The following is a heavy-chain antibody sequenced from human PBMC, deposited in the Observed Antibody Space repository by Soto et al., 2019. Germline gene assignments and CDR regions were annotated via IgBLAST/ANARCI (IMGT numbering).Heavy chain of an antibody. CDR2: INPSGGST. V-gene: IGHV1-46*01. D-gene: IGHD2-21*01. CDR3: ALSGQGEKKHYYGMDV. Sequence: AYVKVSCKASGYTFTSYYMHWVRQAPGQGLEWMGIINPSGGSTSYAQKFQGRVTMTRDTSTSTVYMELSSLRSEDTAVYYCALSGQGEKKHYYGMDVWGQGTTVTVAS. CDR1: GYTFTSYY. J-gene: IGHJ6*02.